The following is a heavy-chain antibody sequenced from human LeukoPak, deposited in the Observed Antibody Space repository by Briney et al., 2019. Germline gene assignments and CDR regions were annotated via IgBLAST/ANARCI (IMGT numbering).Heavy chain of an antibody. J-gene: IGHJ6*03. V-gene: IGHV4-39*07. CDR3: ARDIKETDYYMDV. CDR1: GVSISSSSYD. Sequence: SETLSLTCTVSGVSISSSSYDWVWLRQPPGKGLEWIGSIYYSGSTYYNPSLKSRVTISVDTPKNQFSLKLSSVTAADTAVYYCARDIKETDYYMDVWGKGTPVTVSS. D-gene: IGHD1-14*01. CDR2: IYYSGST.